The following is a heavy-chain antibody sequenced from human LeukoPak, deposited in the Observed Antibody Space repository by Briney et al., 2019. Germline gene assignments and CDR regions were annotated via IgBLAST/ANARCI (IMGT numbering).Heavy chain of an antibody. CDR1: GFTVSSNY. V-gene: IGHV3-66*01. CDR2: IYSGGST. CDR3: ARVTVKYFDY. Sequence: HPGGSLRLSCAASGFTVSSNYMSWVRQAPGKGLEWVSVIYSGGSTYYADSVKGRFTISRDNSKNTLYLQKNSLRAEDTAVYYCARVTVKYFDYWGQGTLVTVSS. J-gene: IGHJ4*02.